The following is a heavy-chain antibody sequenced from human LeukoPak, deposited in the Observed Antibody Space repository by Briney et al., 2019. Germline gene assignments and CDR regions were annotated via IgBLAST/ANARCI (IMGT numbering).Heavy chain of an antibody. J-gene: IGHJ5*02. V-gene: IGHV4-59*12. Sequence: SETLSLTCTVSGGSISSYYWSWIRQPPGKGLEWIGYIYYSGSTNYNPSLKSRVTISVVTSKNQFSLKLSSVTAADAAVYYCAREVAYSSGWYGWFDPWGQGTLVTVSS. D-gene: IGHD6-19*01. CDR3: AREVAYSSGWYGWFDP. CDR1: GGSISSYY. CDR2: IYYSGST.